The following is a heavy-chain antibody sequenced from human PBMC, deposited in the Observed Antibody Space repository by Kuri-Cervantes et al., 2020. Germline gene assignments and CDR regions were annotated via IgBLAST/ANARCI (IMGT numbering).Heavy chain of an antibody. CDR2: ISYDGSNK. J-gene: IGHJ4*02. CDR3: AKDISDYYDSSWNYFDY. D-gene: IGHD3-22*01. CDR1: GFTFSSYA. V-gene: IGHV3-30-3*01. Sequence: GGSLRLSCAASGFTFSSYAMHWVRQAPGKGLEWVAVISYDGSNKYYADSVKGRFTISRDNAKNSLYLQMNSLRAEDTALYYCAKDISDYYDSSWNYFDYWGQGTLVTVSS.